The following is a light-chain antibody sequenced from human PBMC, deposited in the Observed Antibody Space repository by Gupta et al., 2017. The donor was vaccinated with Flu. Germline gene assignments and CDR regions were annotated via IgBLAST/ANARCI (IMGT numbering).Light chain of an antibody. CDR2: EVS. Sequence: QSALTQSASVSGSPGQAIPVSCTGTNSDIGRFNYVSWYQQHPGRAPKLVIFEVSRRSSGVPDRFSGSKSGNTASLTISGLQPEDEADYYCSSYTNTTTLIVFGGGTKVTVL. CDR3: SSYTNTTTLIV. CDR1: NSDIGRFNY. V-gene: IGLV2-14*03. J-gene: IGLJ2*01.